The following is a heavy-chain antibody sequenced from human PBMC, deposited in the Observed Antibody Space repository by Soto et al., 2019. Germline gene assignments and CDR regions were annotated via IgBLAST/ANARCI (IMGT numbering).Heavy chain of an antibody. CDR1: GYTFTSYD. V-gene: IGHV1-8*01. CDR3: ARRGLRSSSTFRYHYYGMDV. Sequence: QVQLVQSGAEVKKPGASVKVSCKASGYTFTSYDINWVRQATGQGLEWMRWMNPNSCNTGYAQKFQGRVTMTRHTSLGTAYMALGTLRSEDTAVYYCARRGLRSSSTFRYHYYGMDVWGEGSTVTVSS. J-gene: IGHJ6*04. CDR2: MNPNSCNT. D-gene: IGHD6-6*01.